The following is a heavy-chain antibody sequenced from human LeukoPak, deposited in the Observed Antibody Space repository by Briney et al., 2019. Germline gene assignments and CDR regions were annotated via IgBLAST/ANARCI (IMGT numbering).Heavy chain of an antibody. CDR2: ISGSGGST. V-gene: IGHV3-23*01. J-gene: IGHJ6*04. CDR1: GFTFSSYA. CDR3: AKRIWPDYYYGMDV. Sequence: GGSLRLSCAASGFTFSSYAMSWVRQAPGKGLEWVSAISGSGGSTYYADSVKGRFTISRDNSKNTLYLQMNSLRAEVTAVYYCAKRIWPDYYYGMDVWGKGTTVTVSS.